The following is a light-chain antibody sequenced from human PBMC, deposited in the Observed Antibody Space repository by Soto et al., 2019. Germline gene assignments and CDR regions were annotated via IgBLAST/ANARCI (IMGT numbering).Light chain of an antibody. V-gene: IGLV2-14*01. CDR1: SSDVGGHNY. CDR3: SSYTSSSTLV. CDR2: EVS. J-gene: IGLJ2*01. Sequence: QSVLTQPASVSGSPGQSITISCTGTSSDVGGHNYVSWYQQHPSKAPKLMIYEVSKWPSGVSNRFSGSKSGNTASLTVSGLQAEDEADYYCSSYTSSSTLVFGGGTKLTVL.